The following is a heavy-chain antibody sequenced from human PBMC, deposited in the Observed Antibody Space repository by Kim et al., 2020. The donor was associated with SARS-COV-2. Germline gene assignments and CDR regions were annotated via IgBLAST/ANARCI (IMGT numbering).Heavy chain of an antibody. Sequence: HYSGSTYYNPSLKRRVTISVDTSKNQFSLNLNSVTAADTAVYYCARHADYWGQGTLVTVSS. V-gene: IGHV4-39*01. J-gene: IGHJ4*02. CDR2: HYSGST. CDR3: ARHADY.